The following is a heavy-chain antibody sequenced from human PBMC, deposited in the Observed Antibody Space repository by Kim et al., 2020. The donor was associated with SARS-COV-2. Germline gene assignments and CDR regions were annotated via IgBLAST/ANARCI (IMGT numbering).Heavy chain of an antibody. CDR3: ATEERGFWSGPPSSPPYGMYV. V-gene: IGHV1-24*01. J-gene: IGHJ6*02. CDR1: GYTLTELS. D-gene: IGHD3-3*01. CDR2: FDPEDGET. Sequence: ASVKVSCKVSGYTLTELSMHWVRQAPGKGLEWMGGFDPEDGETIYAQKFQGRVTMTEDTSTDTAYMELSSLRSEDTAVYYCATEERGFWSGPPSSPPYGMYVWGQGTTVTVSS.